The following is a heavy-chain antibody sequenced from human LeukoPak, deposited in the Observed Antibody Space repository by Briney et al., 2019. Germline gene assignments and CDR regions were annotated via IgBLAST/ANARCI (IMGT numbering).Heavy chain of an antibody. CDR3: ARDGVDYGDHNLRYYYYYYGMDV. J-gene: IGHJ6*02. Sequence: SETLSLTCTVSGGSISSGGYYWRWIRQHPGKGLEWIGYIYYSGSTYYNPSLKSRVTISVDTSKNQFSLKLSSVTAADTAVYYCARDGVDYGDHNLRYYYYYYGMDVWGQGTTVTVSS. CDR2: IYYSGST. V-gene: IGHV4-31*03. D-gene: IGHD4-17*01. CDR1: GGSISSGGYY.